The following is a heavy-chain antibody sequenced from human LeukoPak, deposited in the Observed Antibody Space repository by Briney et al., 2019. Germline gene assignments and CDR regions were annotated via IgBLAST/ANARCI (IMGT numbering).Heavy chain of an antibody. CDR3: ARDRGIHGWFDP. D-gene: IGHD3-10*01. V-gene: IGHV3-74*01. CDR1: GFTFSGYW. CDR2: INSDGSRT. J-gene: IGHJ5*02. Sequence: GGSLRLSCAASGFTFSGYWMHWVRQAPGKGLVWVSRINSDGSRTNYADSVKGRFTISRDNAKNTLYLQMNSLRAEDTAVYYCARDRGIHGWFDPWGQGTLVTVSS.